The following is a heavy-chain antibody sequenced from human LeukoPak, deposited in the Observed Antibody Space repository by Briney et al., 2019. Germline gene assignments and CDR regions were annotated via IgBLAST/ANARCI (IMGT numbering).Heavy chain of an antibody. CDR3: ARDSTLDAFDI. V-gene: IGHV1-2*02. CDR1: GYTFTGYY. J-gene: IGHJ3*02. CDR2: INPNSGGT. Sequence: ASVTVSCKASGYTFTGYYMHWVRQAPGQGVEWMGWINPNSGGTNYAQKFQGRVTMTRDTSISTAYMELSRLRSDDTAVYYCARDSTLDAFDIWGQGTMVTVSS.